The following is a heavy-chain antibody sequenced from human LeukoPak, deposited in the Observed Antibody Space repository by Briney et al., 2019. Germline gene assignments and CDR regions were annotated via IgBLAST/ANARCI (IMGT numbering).Heavy chain of an antibody. CDR1: GGTFSSYA. CDR3: ARSRGRFGELYDAFDI. Sequence: SVKVSCKASGGTFSSYAISWVRQAPGQGLEWMGRIIPILGIANYAQKFQGRVTITADKSTSTAYMELSSLRSEDTAVYYCARSRGRFGELYDAFDIWGQGTTVTVSS. D-gene: IGHD3-10*01. CDR2: IIPILGIA. V-gene: IGHV1-69*04. J-gene: IGHJ3*02.